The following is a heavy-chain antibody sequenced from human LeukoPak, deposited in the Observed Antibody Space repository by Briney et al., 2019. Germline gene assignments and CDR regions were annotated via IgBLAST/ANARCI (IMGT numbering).Heavy chain of an antibody. D-gene: IGHD6-13*01. J-gene: IGHJ5*02. V-gene: IGHV4-34*01. CDR2: INHSGST. Sequence: SETLSLTCAVYGGSFSGYYWSWIRQPPGKGLEWIGEINHSGSTSYNPSLKSRVTISVDTSKNQFSLKLSSVTAADTAVYYCARDSSSWYVGIFPWSPVENWFDPWGQGTLVTVSS. CDR1: GGSFSGYY. CDR3: ARDSSSWYVGIFPWSPVENWFDP.